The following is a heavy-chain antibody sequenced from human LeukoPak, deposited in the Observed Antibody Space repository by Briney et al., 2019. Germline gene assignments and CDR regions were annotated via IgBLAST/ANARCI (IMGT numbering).Heavy chain of an antibody. Sequence: SVKVSCKSSGYSFTSYGISWVRQAPGQGLEWMGWISGYNGNTNYAQKDQGRVTMTTDTATSTAYMELRSLSSDDTAVYYCARDRGVGATYFDYWGQGTLVTVSS. CDR2: ISGYNGNT. J-gene: IGHJ4*02. D-gene: IGHD1-26*01. CDR1: GYSFTSYG. CDR3: ARDRGVGATYFDY. V-gene: IGHV1-18*01.